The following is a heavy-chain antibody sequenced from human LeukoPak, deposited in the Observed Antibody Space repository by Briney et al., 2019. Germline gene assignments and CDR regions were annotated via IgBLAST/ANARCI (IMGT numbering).Heavy chain of an antibody. CDR2: IVVGSGNT. V-gene: IGHV1-58*02. CDR1: GYTFTGYY. J-gene: IGHJ3*02. Sequence: GASVKVSCKASGYTFTGYYMHWVRQAPGQGLEWIGWIVVGSGNTIYVQKFQERVTITRDMSTSTAYMELSSLRSEDTAVYYCAAAYIGGAMVTNAFDIWGQGTMVTVSS. CDR3: AAAYIGGAMVTNAFDI. D-gene: IGHD5-18*01.